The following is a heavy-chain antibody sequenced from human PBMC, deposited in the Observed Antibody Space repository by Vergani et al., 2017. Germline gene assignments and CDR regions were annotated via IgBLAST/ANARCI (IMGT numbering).Heavy chain of an antibody. D-gene: IGHD6-13*01. CDR3: AGERGGSSWYGPAYYMDV. Sequence: QVQLVQSGAEVKKPGASVKVSCKASGYTFSSYDINWVRQATGQGLEWMGWMNPNNGNTGYAQKFQGRVTMTRNNSIRTAYMELSSLRAEDTAVYYCAGERGGSSWYGPAYYMDVWGKGTTVTVSS. V-gene: IGHV1-8*01. CDR1: GYTFSSYD. CDR2: MNPNNGNT. J-gene: IGHJ6*03.